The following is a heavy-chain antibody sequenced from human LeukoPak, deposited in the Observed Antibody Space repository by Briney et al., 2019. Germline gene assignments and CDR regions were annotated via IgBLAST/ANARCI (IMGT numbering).Heavy chain of an antibody. CDR2: INSDGSST. CDR3: ARDGYCSSTSCYSRGYYYYYMDV. Sequence: GGSLRLSCAASGFTFSSYWMHWVRQAPGKGLVWVSRINSDGSSTSYADSVKGRFTISRDNAKNTLYLQMNSLRAEDTAVYYCARDGYCSSTSCYSRGYYYYYMDVWGKGTTDTVSS. J-gene: IGHJ6*03. D-gene: IGHD2-2*02. V-gene: IGHV3-74*01. CDR1: GFTFSSYW.